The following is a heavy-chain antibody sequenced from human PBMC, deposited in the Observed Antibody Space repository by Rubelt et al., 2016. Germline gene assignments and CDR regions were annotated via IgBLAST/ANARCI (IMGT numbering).Heavy chain of an antibody. CDR2: IDPNSGAT. D-gene: IGHD1-14*01. CDR3: AKVRRTGRVASSTFDI. Sequence: QLVQSAAEVKEPGASVKVSCKASGYTFTGYYIHWMRQAPGQGLEWMGRIDPNSGATNYTQIFQGRVTMTRDTSVRTAYMDLGSLPSVDTALYFWAKVRRTGRVASSTFDIWGQRTIVTVSS. J-gene: IGHJ3*02. V-gene: IGHV1-2*06. CDR1: GYTFTGYY.